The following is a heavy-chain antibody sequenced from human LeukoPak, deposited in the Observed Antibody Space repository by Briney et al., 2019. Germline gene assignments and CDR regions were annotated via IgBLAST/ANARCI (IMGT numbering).Heavy chain of an antibody. Sequence: PSETLSLTCAVYGGSFSGYYWSWIRQPPGKGLEWIGEINHSGSTNYNPSLKSRVTISVDTSKNQFSLKLSSVTAADTAVYYCARGYYDFWSGYSHASMDVWGQGTTVTVSS. D-gene: IGHD3-3*01. CDR2: INHSGST. CDR3: ARGYYDFWSGYSHASMDV. J-gene: IGHJ6*02. CDR1: GGSFSGYY. V-gene: IGHV4-34*01.